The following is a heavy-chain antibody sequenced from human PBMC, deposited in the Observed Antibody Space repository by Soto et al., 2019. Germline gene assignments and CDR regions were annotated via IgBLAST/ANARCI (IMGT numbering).Heavy chain of an antibody. CDR2: IIPMFGTT. D-gene: IGHD5-12*01. V-gene: IGHV1-69*12. J-gene: IGHJ4*02. Sequence: QVQLVQSGAEVKKPGSSVKVSCKASGDTFSNYAISWVRQAPRQGLEWMGGIIPMFGTTNYAQKFQGRVTITADESTSTAFVELRSLRSEDTAVYYCAREVDGSYFDFWGQGTLVTVSS. CDR1: GDTFSNYA. CDR3: AREVDGSYFDF.